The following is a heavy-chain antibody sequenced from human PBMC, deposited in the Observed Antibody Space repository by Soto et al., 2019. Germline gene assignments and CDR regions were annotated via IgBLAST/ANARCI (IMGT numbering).Heavy chain of an antibody. J-gene: IGHJ4*02. Sequence: GGSLRLSCAASGFTFSSYAMSWVRQAPGKGLEWVSAISGSGGSTYYADSVKGRFTISRDNSKNTLYLQMNGLRAEDTAVYYCANPTYCGGDCYGGTRAPDDYWGQGTLVTVSS. D-gene: IGHD2-21*01. CDR2: ISGSGGST. CDR3: ANPTYCGGDCYGGTRAPDDY. V-gene: IGHV3-23*01. CDR1: GFTFSSYA.